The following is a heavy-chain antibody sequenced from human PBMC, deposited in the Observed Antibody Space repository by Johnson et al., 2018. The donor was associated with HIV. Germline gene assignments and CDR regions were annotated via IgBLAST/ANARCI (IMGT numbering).Heavy chain of an antibody. CDR2: ISSSGSTI. Sequence: QMLLVESGGGLVKPGGSLRLSCAASGFTVSSNYMSWVRQAPGKGLEWVSYISSSGSTIYYADSVKGRFTISRDNAKNSLYLQMNSLRAEDTAVYYCARDLQGRDAFDIWGQGTMVTVSS. V-gene: IGHV3-11*04. CDR3: ARDLQGRDAFDI. CDR1: GFTVSSNY. J-gene: IGHJ3*02.